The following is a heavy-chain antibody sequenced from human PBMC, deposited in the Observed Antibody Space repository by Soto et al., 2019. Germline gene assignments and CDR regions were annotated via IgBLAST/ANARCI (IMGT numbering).Heavy chain of an antibody. V-gene: IGHV3-30-3*01. CDR3: ARWWIVGANFDY. CDR2: ISYDGSNK. D-gene: IGHD1-26*01. Sequence: GGSLRLSCAASGFTFSSYAMRWVRQAPGKGLEWVAVISYDGSNKYYADSVKGRFTISRDNSKNTLYLQMNSLRAEDTAVYYCARWWIVGANFDYWGQGTLVTVSS. J-gene: IGHJ4*02. CDR1: GFTFSSYA.